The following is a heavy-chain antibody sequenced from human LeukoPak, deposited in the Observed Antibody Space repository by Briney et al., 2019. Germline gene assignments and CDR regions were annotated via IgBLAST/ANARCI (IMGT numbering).Heavy chain of an antibody. CDR1: GYTFTIFY. Sequence: GASVKVSCKASGYTFTIFYMYWVRQAPGQGLEWMGIINPSGGSTSYAQNFQGRVTMPRDTSTSTVYMELSSLRSEDTAVYYCARGVAGNDAFDIWGQGTMVTVSS. CDR2: INPSGGST. D-gene: IGHD6-19*01. CDR3: ARGVAGNDAFDI. V-gene: IGHV1-46*01. J-gene: IGHJ3*02.